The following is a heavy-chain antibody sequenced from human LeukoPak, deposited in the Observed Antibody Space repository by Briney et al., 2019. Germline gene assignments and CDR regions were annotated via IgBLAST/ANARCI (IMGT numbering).Heavy chain of an antibody. J-gene: IGHJ4*02. CDR2: IIPILGIA. CDR1: GGTFSSYA. V-gene: IGHV1-69*04. CDR3: ARAELYGSGKGLDY. D-gene: IGHD3-10*01. Sequence: SVKVSCKPSGGTFSSYAISWVRQAPGQGLEWMGRIIPILGIANYAQKFQGRVTITADKSTSTAYMELSSLRSEDTAVYYCARAELYGSGKGLDYWGQGTLVTVSS.